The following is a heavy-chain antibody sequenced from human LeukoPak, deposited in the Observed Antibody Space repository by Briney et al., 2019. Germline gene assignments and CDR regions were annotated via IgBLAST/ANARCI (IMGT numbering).Heavy chain of an antibody. CDR3: ARDLVGIQLGDY. V-gene: IGHV1-46*01. J-gene: IGHJ4*02. CDR1: GYTFTSYY. CDR2: INPSGGST. Sequence: ASVKVSCKASGYTFTSYYMHWVRQAPGQGLEWMGIINPSGGSTSYAQKFQGRVTMTRDMSTSTVYMELSSLRSEDTAVYYCARDLVGIQLGDYWGQGTLVTVSS. D-gene: IGHD1-1*01.